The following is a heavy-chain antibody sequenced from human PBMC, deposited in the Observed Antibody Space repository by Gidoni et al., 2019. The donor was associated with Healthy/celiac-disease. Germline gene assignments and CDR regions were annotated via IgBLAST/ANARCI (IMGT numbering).Heavy chain of an antibody. V-gene: IGHV1-69*06. J-gene: IGHJ6*04. CDR2: IIPSFGTA. CDR3: ARDPFSPRWLVHEGCPPTYYYCMDV. CDR1: GGTFSSYA. Sequence: QVQLVQSGAEVKKPGSSVKGSCKASGGTFSSYAISWVRQAPGQGLEWMGGIIPSFGTAHYAQKFQGRVTITADKSTSTAYLELSSLRSEDTAVYCCARDPFSPRWLVHEGCPPTYYYCMDVWGNGTTVTVSS. D-gene: IGHD6-19*01.